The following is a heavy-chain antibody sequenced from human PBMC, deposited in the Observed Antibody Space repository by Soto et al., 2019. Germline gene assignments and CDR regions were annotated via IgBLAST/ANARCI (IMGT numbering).Heavy chain of an antibody. Sequence: QVRLVQSGAEVKGPGSSVKVSCKASGGTFSNYAINWVRQAPGQGLEWMGGILPIFGTAKYAQTFQGRVKITADKSTSTPYMEPSSLRSEATAVYYCARARGGCTGTSFYHYFYSGLDVWGQGTTVTVSS. V-gene: IGHV1-69*06. J-gene: IGHJ6*02. CDR3: ARARGGCTGTSFYHYFYSGLDV. CDR2: ILPIFGTA. D-gene: IGHD1-1*01. CDR1: GGTFSNYA.